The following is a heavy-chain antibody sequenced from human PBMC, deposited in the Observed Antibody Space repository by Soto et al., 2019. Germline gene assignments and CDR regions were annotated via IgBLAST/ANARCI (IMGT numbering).Heavy chain of an antibody. CDR2: ISGGGVGA. CDR1: GFTFSSYG. V-gene: IGHV3-23*01. Sequence: EVQLLESGGDLVQPGGSLRLSCAASGFTFSSYGMSWVRQAPGKGLEWFSSISGGGVGAFYADSVKGRFTISTDNSKNTLYLQMSGLRAEDPAVYYCAKNDYYHYYMDVWGKGTTVTVSS. CDR3: AKNDYYHYYMDV. J-gene: IGHJ6*03.